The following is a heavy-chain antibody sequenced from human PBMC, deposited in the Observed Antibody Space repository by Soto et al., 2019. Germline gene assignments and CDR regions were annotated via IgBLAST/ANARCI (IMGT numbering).Heavy chain of an antibody. Sequence: SETLSLTCGFSGFSIGSGDYYLSWIRQPPGKGLEWIGYIYYSGSTYYNPSLKSRVTISVDTSKNQFSLKLSSVTAADTAVYYCARSDSGYVGYWGQGTLVTVSS. D-gene: IGHD5-12*01. CDR3: ARSDSGYVGY. J-gene: IGHJ4*02. CDR2: IYYSGST. CDR1: GFSIGSGDYY. V-gene: IGHV4-30-4*01.